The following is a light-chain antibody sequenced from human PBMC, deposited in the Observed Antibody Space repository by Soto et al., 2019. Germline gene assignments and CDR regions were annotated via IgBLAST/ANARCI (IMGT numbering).Light chain of an antibody. Sequence: SALTQPASVSASPGQSVTISCAGTSSDVGGYNYVSWYQQRPGRAPKLMIYEVTYRPSGVSNRFSGSKSGNTASLTISGLQAEDEADYYCSSYTTSSTLVFGTGTKLTVL. J-gene: IGLJ1*01. CDR3: SSYTTSSTLV. V-gene: IGLV2-14*01. CDR1: SSDVGGYNY. CDR2: EVT.